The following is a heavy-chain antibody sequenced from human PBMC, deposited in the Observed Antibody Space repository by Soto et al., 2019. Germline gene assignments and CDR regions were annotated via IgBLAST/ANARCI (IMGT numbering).Heavy chain of an antibody. Sequence: QLQLQESGSGLVKPSQTLSLTYAVSGGSISSGDYSWSWIRQPPGKGLEWIGYIYHSGSTYYNPSLKSRVTISVDRSKNQFSLKLSSVTAADTAVYYCARGQVVAAQHWGQGTLVTVSS. J-gene: IGHJ4*02. CDR2: IYHSGST. CDR3: ARGQVVAAQH. V-gene: IGHV4-30-2*01. D-gene: IGHD2-15*01. CDR1: GGSISSGDYS.